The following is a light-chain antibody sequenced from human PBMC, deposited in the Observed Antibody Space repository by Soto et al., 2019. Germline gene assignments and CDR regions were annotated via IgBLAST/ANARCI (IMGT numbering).Light chain of an antibody. CDR1: SSDVGAYNF. CDR3: LSYTSANTRV. J-gene: IGLJ3*02. V-gene: IGLV2-14*01. CDR2: GVT. Sequence: QSALTQPASVSGSPGQSITISCTGTSSDVGAYNFVSWYQHHPDKAPKLIIFGVTNRPSGISNRFSGSKSGNTASLTISGLQPEDEADYYCLSYTSANTRVFGGGTKVTVL.